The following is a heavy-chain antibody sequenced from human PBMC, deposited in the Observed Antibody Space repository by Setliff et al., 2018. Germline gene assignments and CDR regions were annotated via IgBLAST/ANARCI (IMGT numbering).Heavy chain of an antibody. CDR1: GYTFTAYY. CDR3: VREGVDSRSSTDYRYYMDV. J-gene: IGHJ6*03. D-gene: IGHD3-22*01. CDR2: TIPMFGTT. V-gene: IGHV1-69*05. Sequence: GASVKVSCKTSGYTFTAYYIYWVRQAPGHGLEWMGGTIPMFGTTEYAQKFQGRLTIITDESTNTAFMQLSSLRSDDTAVYYCVREGVDSRSSTDYRYYMDVWGKG.